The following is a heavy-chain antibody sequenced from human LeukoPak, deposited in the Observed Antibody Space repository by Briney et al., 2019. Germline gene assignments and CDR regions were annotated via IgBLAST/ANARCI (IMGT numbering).Heavy chain of an antibody. CDR2: ISYDGSNK. D-gene: IGHD3-9*01. Sequence: LPGRSLSLSCAASGFTFSSYAMHWVRQAPGKGLEWVAVISYDGSNKFYADSVKGRFTVSRDNSKNTLYLQMNSLRAEDTAVYYCARRHFDWSYYFDYWGQGTLVTVSS. V-gene: IGHV3-30*04. CDR1: GFTFSSYA. CDR3: ARRHFDWSYYFDY. J-gene: IGHJ4*02.